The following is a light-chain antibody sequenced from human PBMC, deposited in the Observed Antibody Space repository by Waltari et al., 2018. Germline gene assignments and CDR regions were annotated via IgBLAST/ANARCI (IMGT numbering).Light chain of an antibody. CDR2: GKN. CDR1: SLRRYY. CDR3: NSRDSSGNHWV. V-gene: IGLV3-19*01. J-gene: IGLJ3*02. Sequence: SSELTQDPAVSVALGQTGRITCQGDSLRRYYASWYQQKPGQAPVLVIYGKNNRPSGIPDRFSGSSSGNTASLTITGAQAEDEADYYCNSRDSSGNHWVFGGGTKLTVL.